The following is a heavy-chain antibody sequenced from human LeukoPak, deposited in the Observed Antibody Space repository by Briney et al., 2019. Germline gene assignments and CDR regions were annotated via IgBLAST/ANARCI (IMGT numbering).Heavy chain of an antibody. CDR3: ARGARLGSTEAWSAFNI. D-gene: IGHD6-19*01. Sequence: GGSLRLSCAASGFIFSDPYMSWIRQAPGKGLEWVSKITGSGDNVFYADSVRGRFTISRDNANNSLYLQMNSLRPEDTGVYYCARGARLGSTEAWSAFNIWGKGTMVAVSS. J-gene: IGHJ3*02. CDR2: ITGSGDNV. V-gene: IGHV3-11*01. CDR1: GFIFSDPY.